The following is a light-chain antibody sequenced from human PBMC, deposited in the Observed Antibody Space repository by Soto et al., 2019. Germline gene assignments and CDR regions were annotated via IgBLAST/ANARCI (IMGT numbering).Light chain of an antibody. CDR2: GAS. CDR3: QQYDEWPMT. V-gene: IGKV3-15*01. J-gene: IGKJ1*01. Sequence: EIVVTQSPATLSMSPGERATLSCRASQSVTSNLAWYQQKPGQAPRLLIFGASTRAAGIPARFSGRGSGTEFTLSISSLQSEDFAVYYCQQYDEWPMTFGQGTKV. CDR1: QSVTSN.